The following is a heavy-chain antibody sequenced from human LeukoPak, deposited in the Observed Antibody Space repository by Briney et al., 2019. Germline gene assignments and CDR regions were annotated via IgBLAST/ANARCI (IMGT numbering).Heavy chain of an antibody. Sequence: ASVKVSCKASGYTFTSYYVHWVRQAPGQGLEWMGVINPSGGTTRYAQKFQGGVTMTRDMSTSTVYMELSSLRSEDTAVYYCARDNSVRDEAWWFSPWGQGTLVTVSS. V-gene: IGHV1-46*01. J-gene: IGHJ5*02. CDR2: INPSGGTT. D-gene: IGHD5-24*01. CDR1: GYTFTSYY. CDR3: ARDNSVRDEAWWFSP.